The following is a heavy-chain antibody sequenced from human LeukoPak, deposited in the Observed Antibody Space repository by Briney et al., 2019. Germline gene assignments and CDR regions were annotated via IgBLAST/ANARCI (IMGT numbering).Heavy chain of an antibody. J-gene: IGHJ3*02. V-gene: IGHV4-30-4*08. Sequence: PSQTLSLTCTVSGGSISSGDYYWSWIRQPPGKGLEWIGYIYYSGSTYYNPSLKGRVTISVDTSKNQFSLKLSSVTAADTAVYYCARTSGRTYYDIDIWGQGTMVTVSS. CDR3: ARTSGRTYYDIDI. D-gene: IGHD3-9*01. CDR2: IYYSGST. CDR1: GGSISSGDYY.